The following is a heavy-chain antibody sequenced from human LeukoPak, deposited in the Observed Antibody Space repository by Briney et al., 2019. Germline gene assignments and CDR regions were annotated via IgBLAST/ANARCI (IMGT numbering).Heavy chain of an antibody. Sequence: SETLSLTCAVSGGSISSYYWSWIRQPPGKGLEWIGYIYYSGSTNYNPSLRSRVTISLDTSKSQFSLRLSSVTAADTAVYYCARDRIGWPFDPWGQGTLVTVSS. V-gene: IGHV4-59*01. CDR3: ARDRIGWPFDP. CDR1: GGSISSYY. CDR2: IYYSGST. D-gene: IGHD2-15*01. J-gene: IGHJ5*02.